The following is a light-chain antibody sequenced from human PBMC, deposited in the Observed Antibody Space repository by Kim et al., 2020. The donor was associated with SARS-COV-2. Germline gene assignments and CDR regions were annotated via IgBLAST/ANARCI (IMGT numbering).Light chain of an antibody. CDR2: QDT. Sequence: VSPGQTAIITCSGDKLGDKFVFWYQQKPGQSPILVIYQDTKRPSGIPERFSGSNSGNTATLTISGTQAMDEADFYCQAWDSGTAVFGTGTKVTVL. CDR1: KLGDKF. CDR3: QAWDSGTAV. J-gene: IGLJ1*01. V-gene: IGLV3-1*01.